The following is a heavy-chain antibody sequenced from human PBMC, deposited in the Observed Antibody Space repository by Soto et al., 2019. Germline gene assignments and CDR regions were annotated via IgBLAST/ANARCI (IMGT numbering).Heavy chain of an antibody. V-gene: IGHV3-53*01. Sequence: GGSLRLSCAASGFTVSSNYMSWVRQAPGKGLEWVSVIYSGGSTYYADSVKGRFTISRDSSKNTLYLQMNSLRAEDTAVYYCARDNPSGRHNEYYFDYWGQGTLVTVSS. J-gene: IGHJ4*02. D-gene: IGHD6-19*01. CDR1: GFTVSSNY. CDR2: IYSGGST. CDR3: ARDNPSGRHNEYYFDY.